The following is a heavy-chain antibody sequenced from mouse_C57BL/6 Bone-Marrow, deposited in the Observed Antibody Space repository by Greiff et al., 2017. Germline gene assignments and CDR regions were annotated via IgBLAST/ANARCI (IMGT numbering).Heavy chain of an antibody. D-gene: IGHD6-1*01. CDR3: ARRNLRR. V-gene: IGHV5-17*01. CDR2: ISSGSSTI. Sequence: EVKVEESGGGLVKPGGSLKLSCAASGFTFSDYGMHWVRQAPEKGLEWVAYISSGSSTIYYADTVKGRFTISRDNAKNTLFRQMTSLRSEDTAMYYCARRNLRRWGQGTTLTVSS. J-gene: IGHJ2*01. CDR1: GFTFSDYG.